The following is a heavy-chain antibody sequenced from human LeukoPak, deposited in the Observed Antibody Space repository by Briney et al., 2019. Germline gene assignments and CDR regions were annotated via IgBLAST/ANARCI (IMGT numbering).Heavy chain of an antibody. CDR1: GYTFTSYD. CDR2: MNPNSGNT. J-gene: IGHJ4*02. CDR3: ARDNRGSYYFDY. D-gene: IGHD2/OR15-2a*01. Sequence: ASVKVSCKASGYTFTSYDINWVRQATGQGLEWMGWMNPNSGNTGYAQKFQGRVTMTRNTSISTAYMELSSLRSEDTAVYYCARDNRGSYYFDYWGQGTLVTVSS. V-gene: IGHV1-8*01.